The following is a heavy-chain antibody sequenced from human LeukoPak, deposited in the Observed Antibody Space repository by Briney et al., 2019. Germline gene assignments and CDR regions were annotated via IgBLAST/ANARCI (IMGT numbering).Heavy chain of an antibody. CDR3: ARVSVSHAAFNY. J-gene: IGHJ4*02. V-gene: IGHV4-39*07. Sequence: SETLSLTCTVSGGSINTSNYCWGWIRQPPGKGLEWIGPIYYSGSTYYNPSLKSRVTISVDTSQNQFSLKLTSMTAADTAVYYCARVSVSHAAFNYWGQGTPVTVSS. CDR2: IYYSGST. CDR1: GGSINTSNYC. D-gene: IGHD6-13*01.